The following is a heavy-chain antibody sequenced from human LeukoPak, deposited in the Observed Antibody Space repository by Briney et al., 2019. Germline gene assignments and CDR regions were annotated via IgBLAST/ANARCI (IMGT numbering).Heavy chain of an antibody. J-gene: IGHJ6*02. V-gene: IGHV4-4*07. CDR2: IYTSGST. CDR1: GGSISSYY. D-gene: IGHD3-22*01. CDR3: ARALTHYYDSSGYAMDV. Sequence: SETLSLTCTVSGGSISSYYWSWIRQPPGKGLEWIGRIYTSGSTNYNPSLKSRVTMSVDTSKNQFSLKLSSVTAADTAVYYCARALTHYYDSSGYAMDVWGQGTTVTVSS.